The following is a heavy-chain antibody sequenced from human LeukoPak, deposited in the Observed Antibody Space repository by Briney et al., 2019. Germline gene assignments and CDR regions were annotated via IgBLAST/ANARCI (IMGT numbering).Heavy chain of an antibody. CDR1: GGTFSSYA. Sequence: SVKVSCKASGGTFSSYAISWVRQAPGQGLEWMGGIIPIFGTASYAQKFQGRVTITADGSTSTAYMELSSLRSEDTAVYYCAREKKYSSSHDLNYWGQGTLVTVSS. V-gene: IGHV1-69*13. D-gene: IGHD6-6*01. CDR2: IIPIFGTA. J-gene: IGHJ4*02. CDR3: AREKKYSSSHDLNY.